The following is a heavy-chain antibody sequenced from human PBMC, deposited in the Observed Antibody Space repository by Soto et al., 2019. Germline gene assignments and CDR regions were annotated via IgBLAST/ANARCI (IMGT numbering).Heavy chain of an antibody. CDR2: FIPIIGTA. CDR3: AYSLDS. V-gene: IGHV1-69*13. J-gene: IGHJ4*02. CDR1: GGTFSSYA. D-gene: IGHD1-26*01. Sequence: SVKVSCKASGGTFSSYAISWVRQAPGQGREWMGGFIPIIGTANYAQKFQGRVTITADGSTSHAYMELSSLRSEDTAVYYCAYSLDSWGQGTLVTVSS.